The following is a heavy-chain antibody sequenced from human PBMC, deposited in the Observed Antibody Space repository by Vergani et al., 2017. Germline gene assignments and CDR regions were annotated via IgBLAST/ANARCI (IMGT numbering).Heavy chain of an antibody. CDR1: GGSISRNDYY. CDR2: LYSSGST. V-gene: IGHV4-30-4*08. CDR3: ASKPTGTSWYSVKYYFDF. J-gene: IGHJ4*02. Sequence: QVQLQESGPGLVKPSQTLSLTCPVSGGSISRNDYYWSWIRQPPGKGLEWLGYLYSSGSTYYNPSLKSRLTMSVDTSKNQFSLELSSVTASDTAMYYCASKPTGTSWYSVKYYFDFWGQGTLVAVSS. D-gene: IGHD6-13*01.